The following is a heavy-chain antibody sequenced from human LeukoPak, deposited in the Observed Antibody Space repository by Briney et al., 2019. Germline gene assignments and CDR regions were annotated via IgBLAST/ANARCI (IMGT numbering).Heavy chain of an antibody. CDR3: ARVGSWDIVVVPAAVYFDY. CDR2: IKTDGSEK. V-gene: IGHV3-7*01. CDR1: GFTFSIYW. D-gene: IGHD2-2*01. Sequence: GGSLRLSCAASGFTFSIYWMSWVRHSPGKGLEWVANIKTDGSEKYYVDSVKGRFTISRDNAKNSLYLQMNSLRAEDTAVYYCARVGSWDIVVVPAAVYFDYWGQGTLVTVSS. J-gene: IGHJ4*02.